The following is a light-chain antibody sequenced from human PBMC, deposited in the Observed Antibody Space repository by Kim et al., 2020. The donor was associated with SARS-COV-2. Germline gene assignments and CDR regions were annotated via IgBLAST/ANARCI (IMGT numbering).Light chain of an antibody. Sequence: LGQTVRITCQGESIRSYYESWYQQKPGQAPVLVIYGKNNRPSGIPDRFSGSSSGNTASLTITGAQAEDEADYYCNSRDSSGNHLVFGGGTQLTVL. CDR3: NSRDSSGNHLV. CDR2: GKN. CDR1: SIRSYY. J-gene: IGLJ3*02. V-gene: IGLV3-19*01.